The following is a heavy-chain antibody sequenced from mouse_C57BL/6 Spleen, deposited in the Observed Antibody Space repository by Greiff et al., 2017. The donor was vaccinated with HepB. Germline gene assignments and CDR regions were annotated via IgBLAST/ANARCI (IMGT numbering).Heavy chain of an antibody. CDR3: ARDSSGSGAMDY. CDR2: IDPSDSYT. CDR1: GYTFTSYW. J-gene: IGHJ4*01. V-gene: IGHV1-50*01. D-gene: IGHD3-2*02. Sequence: QVQLQQSGAELVKPGASVKLSCKASGYTFTSYWMQWVKQRPGQGLEWIGEIDPSDSYTNYNQKFKGKATLTVDTSSSTAYMQLSSLTSEDSAVYYCARDSSGSGAMDYWGQGTSVTVSS.